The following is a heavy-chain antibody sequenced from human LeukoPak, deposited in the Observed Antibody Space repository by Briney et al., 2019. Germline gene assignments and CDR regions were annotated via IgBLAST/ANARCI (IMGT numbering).Heavy chain of an antibody. D-gene: IGHD1-26*01. CDR2: ISSSSSYI. V-gene: IGHV3-21*01. J-gene: IGHJ6*04. CDR3: ATQGAPGSYSHFDV. Sequence: GGSLRLSCAASGFTFSSYSMNWVRQAPGKGLEWVSSISSSSSYIYYADSVKGRFTISRDDAKSSLYLQMNSVRAEDTAMYYCATQGAPGSYSHFDVWGKGTTVTVSS. CDR1: GFTFSSYS.